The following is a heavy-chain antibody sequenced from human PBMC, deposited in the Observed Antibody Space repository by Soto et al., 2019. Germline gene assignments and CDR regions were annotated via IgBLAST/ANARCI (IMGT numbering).Heavy chain of an antibody. CDR3: ARDMQQQLEPYYYYYNGMDV. J-gene: IGHJ6*02. D-gene: IGHD6-13*01. CDR1: GGTFSSYA. Sequence: GASVKVSCKASGGTFSSYAISWVRQAPGQGLEWMGGIIPIFGTANYAQKFQGRVTITADESTSTAYMELSSLRSEDTAVYYCARDMQQQLEPYYYYYNGMDVWGQGTKVTVSS. CDR2: IIPIFGTA. V-gene: IGHV1-69*13.